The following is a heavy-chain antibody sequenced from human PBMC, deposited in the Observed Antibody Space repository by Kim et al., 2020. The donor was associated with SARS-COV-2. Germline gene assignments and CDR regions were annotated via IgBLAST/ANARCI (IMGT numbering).Heavy chain of an antibody. D-gene: IGHD4-17*01. V-gene: IGHV4-39*07. CDR1: GGSISSSSYY. Sequence: SETLSLTCTVSGGSISSSSYYWGWIRQPPGKGLEWIGSIYYSGSTYYNPSLKSRVTISVDTSKNQFSLKLSSVTAADTAVYYCARDGILTVTTKDYYYYYGMDVWGQGTTVTVSS. CDR2: IYYSGST. J-gene: IGHJ6*02. CDR3: ARDGILTVTTKDYYYYYGMDV.